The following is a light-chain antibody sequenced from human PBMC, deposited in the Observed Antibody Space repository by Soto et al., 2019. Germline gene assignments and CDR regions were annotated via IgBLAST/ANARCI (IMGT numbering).Light chain of an antibody. Sequence: EIVLTQSPATLSLSPGERATLSCRASQSISNSLAWYQQKPGQAPRVIMYGASRRATGIPDRFSGGGSGTDFTLTISRLEPEDFAVYFCQQYAGPPTTFGQGTRLEIK. CDR2: GAS. J-gene: IGKJ5*01. CDR1: QSISNS. CDR3: QQYAGPPTT. V-gene: IGKV3-20*01.